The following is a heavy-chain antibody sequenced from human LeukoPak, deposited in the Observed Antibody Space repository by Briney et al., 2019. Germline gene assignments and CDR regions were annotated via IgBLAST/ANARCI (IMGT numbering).Heavy chain of an antibody. CDR2: IIPIFGTA. CDR1: GGTFSSYA. J-gene: IGHJ4*02. Sequence: SVKVSCKASGGTFSSYAISWVRQAPGQGLEWMGGIIPIFGTANYAQKFQGRVTITADESTSTAYMELSSLRSEDTAVYYCARTSYDFWSGRPSHFDYWGQGTLVTVSS. D-gene: IGHD3-3*01. V-gene: IGHV1-69*13. CDR3: ARTSYDFWSGRPSHFDY.